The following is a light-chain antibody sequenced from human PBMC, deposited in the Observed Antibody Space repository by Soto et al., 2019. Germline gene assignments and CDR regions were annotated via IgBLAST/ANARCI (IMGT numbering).Light chain of an antibody. CDR1: NNDICVYDF. CDR2: EVV. J-gene: IGLJ1*01. CDR3: KSYAGSNTYV. Sequence: QSVLTQPPSASWSPGQSVTISCTGTNNDICVYDFVSWYQHHPGKAPRLIIYEVVQRPSGVPDRFSGSKSGNTASLTVSGLQAADEADYFCKSYAGSNTYVFGSGTKVTVL. V-gene: IGLV2-8*01.